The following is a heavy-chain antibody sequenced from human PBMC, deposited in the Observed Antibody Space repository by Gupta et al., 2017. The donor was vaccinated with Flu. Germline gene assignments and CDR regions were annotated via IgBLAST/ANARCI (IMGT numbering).Heavy chain of an antibody. V-gene: IGHV4-39*02. CDR2: LYHTGST. J-gene: IGHJ4*02. D-gene: IGHD2-21*01. CDR1: GGSIRSSNYY. CDR3: ARRTPGTYGGGGAYDYLDH. Sequence: QLQLQESGPGLVKPSETLSLTCTVSGGSIRSSNYYWGWIRQPPGKGLEWIGSLYHTGSTHFNPSLKSRVSMSVDTSKSHFSLRLTSVTPADTAVYYCARRTPGTYGGGGAYDYLDHWGQGVLVAVSS.